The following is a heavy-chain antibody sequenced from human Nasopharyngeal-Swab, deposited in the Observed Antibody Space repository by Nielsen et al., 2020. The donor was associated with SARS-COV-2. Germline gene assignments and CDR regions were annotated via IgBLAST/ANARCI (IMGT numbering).Heavy chain of an antibody. CDR2: IDPSDSYT. V-gene: IGHV5-10-1*01. CDR1: GSSFTSYW. J-gene: IGHJ4*02. Sequence: GGSLRLSCKVSGSSFTSYWISWVRQMPGKGLEWMGRIDPSDSYTNYSPSFQGHVTISADKSISTAYLQWSSLKASDTAMYYCARGAGIVTAYWGQGTLVTVSS. D-gene: IGHD3-22*01. CDR3: ARGAGIVTAY.